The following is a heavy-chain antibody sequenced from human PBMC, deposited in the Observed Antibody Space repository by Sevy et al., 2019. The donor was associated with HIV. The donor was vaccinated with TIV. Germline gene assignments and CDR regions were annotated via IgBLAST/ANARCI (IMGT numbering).Heavy chain of an antibody. CDR2: IGSGASTI. CDR3: AREDWNDVIDY. J-gene: IGHJ4*02. V-gene: IGHV3-11*01. Sequence: GGSLRLSCAASGFIFSDYYMSWIRQAPGKGLECISYIGSGASTILYADSVKGRFTISRGNAKNSLYLQMNSLRADDTAVYYCAREDWNDVIDYWGQGTLVTVSS. D-gene: IGHD1-1*01. CDR1: GFIFSDYY.